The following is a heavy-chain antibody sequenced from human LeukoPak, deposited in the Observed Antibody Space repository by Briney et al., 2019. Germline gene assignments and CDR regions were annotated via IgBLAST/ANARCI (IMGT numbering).Heavy chain of an antibody. V-gene: IGHV3-23*01. J-gene: IGHJ4*02. CDR3: AERGVVIRVILVGFHKEAYYFDS. CDR1: GITLSNYG. CDR2: ISDSGGRT. Sequence: GGSLRLSCAVSGITLSNYGMSWVRQAPGKGLEWVAGISDSGGRTNYADSVKGRFTISRDNPKNTLYLQMNSLRAEDTAVYFCAERGVVIRVILVGFHKEAYYFDSWGQGALITVSS. D-gene: IGHD3-22*01.